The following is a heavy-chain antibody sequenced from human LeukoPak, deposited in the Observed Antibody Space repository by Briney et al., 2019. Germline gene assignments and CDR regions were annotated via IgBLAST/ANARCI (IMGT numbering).Heavy chain of an antibody. V-gene: IGHV3-7*01. CDR2: IKQDGSEK. J-gene: IGHJ1*01. CDR3: LRGNSYTLN. D-gene: IGHD5-18*01. Sequence: PGGSLRLSCAASGFTFSSYWMTWVRQAPGKGLEWVANIKQDGSEKYYVDSVKGRFTISRDNAKNSLDMQMNSLIAEDTAVDDCLRGNSYTLNWGPGPWSPSPQ. CDR1: GFTFSSYW.